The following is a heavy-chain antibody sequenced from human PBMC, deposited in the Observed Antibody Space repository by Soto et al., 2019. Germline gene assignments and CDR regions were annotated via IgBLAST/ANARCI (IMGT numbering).Heavy chain of an antibody. CDR2: IHPSGGGT. CDR1: RYTFNTYY. V-gene: IGHV1-46*02. J-gene: IGHJ2*01. Sequence: ASVKVSCQPSRYTFNTYYLHWPRQAPGQALEWMGVIHPSGGGTNYPQKFLGRVTVTRDTSTSTVFMELSSLRSDDSDWYYGARDGHFAAVTDSPDL. D-gene: IGHD2-21*02. CDR3: ARDGHFAAVTDSPDL.